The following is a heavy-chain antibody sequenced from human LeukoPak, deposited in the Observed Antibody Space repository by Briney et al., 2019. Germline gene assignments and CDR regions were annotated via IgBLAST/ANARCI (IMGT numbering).Heavy chain of an antibody. V-gene: IGHV3-21*01. Sequence: GGSLRLSCAASGFDFSTYAMHWVRQAPGKGLEWFSSISSAGSYKYYSNSQKGRFTVSRVNADNSLYLQMTSLSAEDTAVYYGANAHAEYHGDYDVWGQGTVVTVSS. CDR2: ISSAGSYK. CDR1: GFDFSTYA. D-gene: IGHD2-2*01. CDR3: ANAHAEYHGDYDV. J-gene: IGHJ3*01.